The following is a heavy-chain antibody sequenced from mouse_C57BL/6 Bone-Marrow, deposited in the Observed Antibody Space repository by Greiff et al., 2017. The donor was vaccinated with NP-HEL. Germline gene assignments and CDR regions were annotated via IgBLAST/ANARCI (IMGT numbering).Heavy chain of an antibody. D-gene: IGHD2-2*01. CDR2: INPSNGGT. J-gene: IGHJ1*03. CDR1: GYTFTSYW. V-gene: IGHV1-53*01. CDR3: AREGRWIRRGYWYFDV. Sequence: QVQLQQPGTELVKPGTSVKLSCKSSGYTFTSYWMHWVKQRPGQGLEWIGNINPSNGGTNYNEKFKSKATLTVDKSSSTAYMQLSSLTSDDSAVYYCAREGRWIRRGYWYFDVWDTGTTVTVSS.